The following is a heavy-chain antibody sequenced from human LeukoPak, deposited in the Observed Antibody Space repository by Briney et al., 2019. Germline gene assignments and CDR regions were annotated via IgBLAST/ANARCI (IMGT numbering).Heavy chain of an antibody. D-gene: IGHD3-22*01. CDR1: GFTFKSHW. V-gene: IGHV3-53*01. CDR2: IYSGGST. J-gene: IGHJ3*02. CDR3: AGGSYYYDSSASHDAFDI. Sequence: PGGSLRLSCVASGFTFKSHWMHWVRQSPGKGLEWVSVIYSGGSTYYADSVKGRFTISRDNSKNTLYLQMNSLRAEDTAVYYCAGGSYYYDSSASHDAFDIWGQGTMVTVSS.